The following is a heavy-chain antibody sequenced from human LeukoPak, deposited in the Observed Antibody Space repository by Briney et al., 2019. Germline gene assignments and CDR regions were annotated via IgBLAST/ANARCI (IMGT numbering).Heavy chain of an antibody. CDR2: TYYRSKWYN. D-gene: IGHD3-10*01. J-gene: IGHJ5*02. Sequence: SQTLSLTCAISGDSVSSNSAAWNWIRQSPSRGLEWLGRTYYRSKWYNDYAVSVKSRITINPDTSKNQFSLKLTSVTAADTAVVYCARAEGEIYYRSGSNNWFDPWGQGTLVTVSS. V-gene: IGHV6-1*01. CDR3: ARAEGEIYYRSGSNNWFDP. CDR1: GDSVSSNSAA.